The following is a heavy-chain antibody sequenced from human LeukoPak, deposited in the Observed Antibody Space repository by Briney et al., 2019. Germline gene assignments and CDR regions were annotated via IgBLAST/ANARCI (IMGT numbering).Heavy chain of an antibody. CDR2: IKQDGSEK. J-gene: IGHJ4*02. CDR3: AREIPGGYFDY. D-gene: IGHD3-10*01. V-gene: IGHV3-7*01. Sequence: GGSLRLSCAASGFTFSSYWMSWVRQAPGKGLEWVANIKQDGSEKYYVDSVKGRFTISRDNAKNSLYLQMNSLRAEDTAVYYCAREIPGGYFDYRGQGTLVTVSA. CDR1: GFTFSSYW.